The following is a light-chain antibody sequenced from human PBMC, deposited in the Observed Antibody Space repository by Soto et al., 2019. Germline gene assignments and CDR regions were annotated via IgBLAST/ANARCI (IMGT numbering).Light chain of an antibody. CDR1: QSIRDN. Sequence: EIVMMQSPATLSVSPGERAIVSCRASQSIRDNLAWYQQTPGRAPRLLIYGASIRATGVPARFSGSGSGTEFTLTISSLQSEDFAVYYCQQYDYWPPYTFGQGTKVEIK. J-gene: IGKJ2*01. CDR2: GAS. CDR3: QQYDYWPPYT. V-gene: IGKV3-15*01.